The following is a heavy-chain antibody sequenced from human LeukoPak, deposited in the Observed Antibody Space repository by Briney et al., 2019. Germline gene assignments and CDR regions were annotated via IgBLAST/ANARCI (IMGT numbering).Heavy chain of an antibody. CDR3: ARVSERRGWFDP. CDR2: IYSSGGT. Sequence: PSETQSLTCTVFGASISSHYWSWIRQSPGKGLEWIGDIYSSGGTNYRAFLDSRVTISLDTSKSQFSLNLRSVTAADTAVYYCARVSERRGWFDPWGQGTLVTVSS. V-gene: IGHV4-59*11. J-gene: IGHJ5*02. D-gene: IGHD1-1*01. CDR1: GASISSHY.